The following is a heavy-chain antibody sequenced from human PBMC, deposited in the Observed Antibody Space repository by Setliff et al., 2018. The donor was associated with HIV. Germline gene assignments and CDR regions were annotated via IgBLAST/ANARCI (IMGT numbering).Heavy chain of an antibody. CDR2: INHSGST. Sequence: SETLSLTCAVYGGSFGAYYWSWIRQPPGKGLEWIGEINHSGSTNYNPSLKSRVTISVDTSKNQFSLKLSSVTAADTAVYYCARDVERGQIDYWGQGTLVTV. D-gene: IGHD2-15*01. CDR1: GGSFGAYY. V-gene: IGHV4-34*01. J-gene: IGHJ4*02. CDR3: ARDVERGQIDY.